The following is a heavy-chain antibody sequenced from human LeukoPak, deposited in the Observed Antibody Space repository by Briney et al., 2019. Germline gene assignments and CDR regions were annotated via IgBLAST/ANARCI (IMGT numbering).Heavy chain of an antibody. V-gene: IGHV3-74*01. CDR2: LTADGSST. CDR3: ARAQLGTPTDC. Sequence: GGSLRLSCAASGFTPTTYAMYWVRRAPGKGLVWVSRLTADGSSTIYADSVMGRFTVSRDIAKNTLYLEMNSLRAEDTAVYYCARAQLGTPTDCWGQGTLVTVSS. CDR1: GFTPTTYA. D-gene: IGHD1-26*01. J-gene: IGHJ4*02.